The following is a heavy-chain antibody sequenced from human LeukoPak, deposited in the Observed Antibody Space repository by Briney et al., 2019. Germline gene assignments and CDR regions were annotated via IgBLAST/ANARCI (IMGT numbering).Heavy chain of an antibody. CDR2: IKEDGSDK. D-gene: IGHD5-18*01. V-gene: IGHV3-7*01. CDR3: GTSRDTAIEM. CDR1: GLMFTSYW. J-gene: IGHJ4*02. Sequence: GGSLRLSCAASGLMFTSYWMTWVRQAPGKGLEWVANIKEDGSDKYYADSVKGRFTISRDNAKRSAYLQMNSLRAEDTAVYYCGTSRDTAIEMGGQGTLVTVSS.